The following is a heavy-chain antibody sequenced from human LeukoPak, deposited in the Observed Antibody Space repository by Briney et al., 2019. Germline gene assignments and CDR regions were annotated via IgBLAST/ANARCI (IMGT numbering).Heavy chain of an antibody. CDR2: INPHSGGT. D-gene: IGHD1-26*01. J-gene: IGHJ4*02. V-gene: IGHV1-2*02. CDR1: GYTFTEYY. CDR3: ARDMDSGPDFFDY. Sequence: ASVRVSSKASGYTFTEYYMHWVRPAPGQGRERMGWINPHSGGTDHAQKFQGRVTMTRDTSISTAYMELSRLRSDDTAVYYCARDMDSGPDFFDYWGLGTLVTVSS.